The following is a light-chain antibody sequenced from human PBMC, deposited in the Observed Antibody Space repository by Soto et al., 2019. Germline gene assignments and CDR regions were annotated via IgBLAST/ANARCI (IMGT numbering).Light chain of an antibody. Sequence: QSVLTQPPSASGTPGQRVTISCSGSSSNIGKNTVNWYQQLPGTAPKLLIYSNNQRPSGVPDRFSGSKSGTSGSLAISGLQSDDEADYYCAAWDDSLNGHVVFGGGTKVTVL. CDR1: SSNIGKNT. CDR2: SNN. CDR3: AAWDDSLNGHVV. J-gene: IGLJ2*01. V-gene: IGLV1-44*01.